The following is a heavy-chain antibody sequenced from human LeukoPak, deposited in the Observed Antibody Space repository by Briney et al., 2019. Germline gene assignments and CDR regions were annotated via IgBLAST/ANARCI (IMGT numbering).Heavy chain of an antibody. D-gene: IGHD7-27*01. CDR2: IYPRGST. Sequence: PSQTLSLTCAVSGGSISSGSYSWSWIRQLPGKGLEWIGYIYPRGSTYYNPSLKSRVILSLDKSANQFSLNLSSVTAADTAVYYCARFSPRAMGNYLDFWGQGTLVPVSS. CDR1: GGSISSGSYS. J-gene: IGHJ4*02. V-gene: IGHV4-30-2*01. CDR3: ARFSPRAMGNYLDF.